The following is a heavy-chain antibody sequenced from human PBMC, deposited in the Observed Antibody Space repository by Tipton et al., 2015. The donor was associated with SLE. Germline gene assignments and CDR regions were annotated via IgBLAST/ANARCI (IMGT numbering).Heavy chain of an antibody. J-gene: IGHJ4*02. CDR1: GFTFSTYA. Sequence: SLRLSCAASGFTFSTYAMNWVRQAPGKGLEWVSVTYSGGPTYYADSVKGRFTISRDNSKNTVYLQLSSVTAADTAVYYCAKDSGTYYFDFWGQGVLVNVSS. V-gene: IGHV3-23*03. CDR3: AKDSGTYYFDF. D-gene: IGHD1-26*01. CDR2: TYSGGPT.